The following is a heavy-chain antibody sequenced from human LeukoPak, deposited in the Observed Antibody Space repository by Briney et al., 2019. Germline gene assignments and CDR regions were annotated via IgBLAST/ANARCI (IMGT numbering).Heavy chain of an antibody. CDR1: GFTFSSYA. Sequence: PGGSLRLSCAASGFTFSSYAMSWVRQAPGKGLEWVSAISGSGGSTYYADSVKGRFTISRDNSKNTLYLQMNSLRAEDTAVYYCAKDFSYYGSGSYWDYWGQGTLVTVSS. CDR3: AKDFSYYGSGSYWDY. CDR2: ISGSGGST. V-gene: IGHV3-23*01. D-gene: IGHD3-10*01. J-gene: IGHJ4*02.